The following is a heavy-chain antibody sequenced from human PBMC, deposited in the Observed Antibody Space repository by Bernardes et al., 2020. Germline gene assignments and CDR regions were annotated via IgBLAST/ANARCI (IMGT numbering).Heavy chain of an antibody. Sequence: SETLSLTCTVSGGSISSSSYYWGWIRQPPGKGLEWSGSIDDSGSTYYNPSLKSRVTISVDTSKNQFSLKLSSVTAADTAVYYCARHGATMVQGVMGPQDGMDVWGQWTTVTVSS. CDR3: ARHGATMVQGVMGPQDGMDV. J-gene: IGHJ6*02. CDR1: GGSISSSSYY. D-gene: IGHD3-10*01. V-gene: IGHV4-39*01. CDR2: IDDSGST.